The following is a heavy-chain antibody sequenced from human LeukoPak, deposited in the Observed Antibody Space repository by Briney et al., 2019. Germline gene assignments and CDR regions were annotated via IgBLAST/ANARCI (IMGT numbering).Heavy chain of an antibody. CDR2: IYYSGST. J-gene: IGHJ4*02. Sequence: SETLSLTCTVSGGSISSYYRSWIRQPPGKGLEWIGYIYYSGSTNYNPSLKSRVTISVDTSKNQFSLKLSSVTAADTAVYYCARQGVYYYDSSGYDYWGQGTLVTVSS. CDR3: ARQGVYYYDSSGYDY. D-gene: IGHD3-22*01. CDR1: GGSISSYY. V-gene: IGHV4-59*08.